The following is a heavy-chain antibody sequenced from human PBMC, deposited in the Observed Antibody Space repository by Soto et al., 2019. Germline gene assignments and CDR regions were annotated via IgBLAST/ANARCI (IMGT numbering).Heavy chain of an antibody. Sequence: QVQLQQWGAGLLKPSETLSRTCAVYGGSFSGYYWSWIRQPPGKGLEWIGEINHSGSTNYNPSLKSRVTISVDTSKNQFSLKLSSVTAADTAVYYCARAIGCSSTRCPYLLDYWGQGTRVTVSS. J-gene: IGHJ4*02. V-gene: IGHV4-34*01. D-gene: IGHD2-2*01. CDR2: INHSGST. CDR1: GGSFSGYY. CDR3: ARAIGCSSTRCPYLLDY.